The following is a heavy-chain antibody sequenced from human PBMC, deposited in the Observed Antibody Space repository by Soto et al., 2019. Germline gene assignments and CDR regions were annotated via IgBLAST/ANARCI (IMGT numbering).Heavy chain of an antibody. CDR2: IYYSGST. CDR3: ARALYGSGVLDV. D-gene: IGHD3-10*01. V-gene: IGHV4-59*02. CDR1: GGSVTSYY. Sequence: PSETLSLTCTVSGGSVTSYYWSCIRQPPGKTLEWIGTIYYSGSTNYNPSLKSRVTISVDTSKNQLSLKLGSVTAADTAVYFCARALYGSGVLDVWGQGTTVTVSS. J-gene: IGHJ6*02.